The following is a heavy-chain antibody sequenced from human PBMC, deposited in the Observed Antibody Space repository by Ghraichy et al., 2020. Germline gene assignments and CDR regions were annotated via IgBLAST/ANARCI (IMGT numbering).Heavy chain of an antibody. CDR3: ARSPPPTIFMTDYYYYMDV. J-gene: IGHJ6*03. V-gene: IGHV4-59*01. CDR2: IYYSGST. CDR1: GGSISSYY. D-gene: IGHD3-3*01. Sequence: ETLSLTCTVSGGSISSYYWSWIRQPPGKGLEWIGYIYYSGSTNYNPSLKSRVTISVDTSKNQFSLKLSSVTAADTAVYYCARSPPPTIFMTDYYYYMDVWAKGPRSPSP.